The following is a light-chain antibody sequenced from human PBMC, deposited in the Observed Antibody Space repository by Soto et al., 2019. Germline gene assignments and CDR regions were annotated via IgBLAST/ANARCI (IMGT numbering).Light chain of an antibody. CDR1: QSVSSSY. CDR2: GAS. V-gene: IGKV3-20*01. CDR3: QQYGRSPYT. Sequence: EIVLTQSPGTLSLSPGERATLSCRASQSVSSSYLAWYQQKPGQAPRLLIYGASSRATGIPDRFSGSGSWTDFTITISRLEPEDFALHCCQQYGRSPYTFGQGTKLEIK. J-gene: IGKJ2*01.